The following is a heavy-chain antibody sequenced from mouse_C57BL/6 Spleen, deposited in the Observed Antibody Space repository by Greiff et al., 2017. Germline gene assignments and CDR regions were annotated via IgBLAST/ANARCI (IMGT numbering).Heavy chain of an antibody. CDR2: IDPENGDT. CDR1: GFNIKDDY. Sequence: EVQLQQSGAELVRPGASVKLSCTASGFNIKDDYMHWVKQRPEQGLEWIGWIDPENGDTEYASKFQGKATITANTSSNTAYLQLSSLTSEDTAVYYCTTDYDYDVFDYWGQGTTLTVSS. J-gene: IGHJ2*01. V-gene: IGHV14-4*01. CDR3: TTDYDYDVFDY. D-gene: IGHD2-4*01.